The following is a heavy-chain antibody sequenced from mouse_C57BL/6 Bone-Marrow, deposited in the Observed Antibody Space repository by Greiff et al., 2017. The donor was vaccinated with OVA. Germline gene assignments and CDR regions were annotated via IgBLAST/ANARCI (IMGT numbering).Heavy chain of an antibody. Sequence: EVQLQESGGGLVQPKGSLKLSCAASGFSFTTYAMNWVRQAPGKGLEWVARIRSKSNNYATYYADPVKDRFTISRDDSESLLYLLLLNSKTEDTAMYYCVGHSDYDSDWYFDVWGTGTTVTVSS. CDR3: VGHSDYDSDWYFDV. D-gene: IGHD2-4*01. CDR2: IRSKSNNYAT. CDR1: GFSFTTYA. V-gene: IGHV10-1*01. J-gene: IGHJ1*03.